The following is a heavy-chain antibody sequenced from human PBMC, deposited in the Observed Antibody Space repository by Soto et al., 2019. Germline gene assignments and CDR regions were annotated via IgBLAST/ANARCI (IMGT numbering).Heavy chain of an antibody. CDR3: ARGATYGSGSHIDY. J-gene: IGHJ4*02. CDR1: GFTVSSNY. V-gene: IGHV3-66*01. D-gene: IGHD3-10*01. CDR2: IYSGGST. Sequence: EVQLVESGGGLVQPGGSLRLSCAASGFTVSSNYMSWVRQAPGKGLEWVSVIYSGGSTYYADSVKCRFTISRDNSKNTLYLQMYSLRAEDTAVYYCARGATYGSGSHIDYWGQGTLVTVSS.